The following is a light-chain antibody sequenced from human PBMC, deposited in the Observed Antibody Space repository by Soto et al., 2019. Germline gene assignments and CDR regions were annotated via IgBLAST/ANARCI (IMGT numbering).Light chain of an antibody. V-gene: IGKV3-15*01. CDR1: QSVSTN. CDR2: GAS. J-gene: IGKJ2*01. Sequence: VMTQSPAILSVSPGERATLSCRASQSVSTNVAWYQQIPGQTPRLLIYGASTRATGIPVRFSGSGSGTEFTLTISSLQSEDFAVYCCHQYDDGPYTFGQGTKVDI. CDR3: HQYDDGPYT.